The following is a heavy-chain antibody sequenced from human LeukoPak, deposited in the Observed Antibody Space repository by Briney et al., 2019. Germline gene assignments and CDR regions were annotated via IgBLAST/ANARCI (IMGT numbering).Heavy chain of an antibody. CDR3: AKDLAAGGGYSSGWYYFGD. D-gene: IGHD6-19*01. Sequence: GGSLRLSCAASGFTFSSYAMSWVRQAPGKGLEWVSAISGSGGSTYYADSVKGRFTISRDNSKNTLYLQMNSLRAEDTAVYYCAKDLAAGGGYSSGWYYFGDWGQGTLVTVSS. CDR2: ISGSGGST. CDR1: GFTFSSYA. J-gene: IGHJ4*02. V-gene: IGHV3-23*01.